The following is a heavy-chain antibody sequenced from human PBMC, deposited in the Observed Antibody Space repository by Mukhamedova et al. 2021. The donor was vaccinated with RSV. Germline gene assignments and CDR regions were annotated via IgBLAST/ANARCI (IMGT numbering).Heavy chain of an antibody. CDR3: ARAPLTGDPGWYLDL. Sequence: TNHYMHWVRQAPGQGLEWMGIINPSGDTTTYAQKFQGRVTMTRDTSTSTVYMELSSLRSEDTAGYYCARAPLTGDPGWYLDLRGRG. D-gene: IGHD7-27*01. V-gene: IGHV1-46*01. J-gene: IGHJ2*01. CDR2: INPSGDTT. CDR1: TNHY.